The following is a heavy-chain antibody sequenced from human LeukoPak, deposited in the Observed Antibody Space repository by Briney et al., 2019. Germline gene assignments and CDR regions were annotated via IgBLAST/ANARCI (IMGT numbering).Heavy chain of an antibody. Sequence: GGSLRLSCAASGFTFSSYAMSWVRQAPGKGLEWVSTISGSGGGTYYADSVKGRFTISRDNSKNTLYLQMNSLRAEDTAVYYCARAGRGLSGMDVWGQGTTVTVSS. CDR1: GFTFSSYA. CDR3: ARAGRGLSGMDV. CDR2: ISGSGGGT. V-gene: IGHV3-23*01. D-gene: IGHD2-15*01. J-gene: IGHJ6*02.